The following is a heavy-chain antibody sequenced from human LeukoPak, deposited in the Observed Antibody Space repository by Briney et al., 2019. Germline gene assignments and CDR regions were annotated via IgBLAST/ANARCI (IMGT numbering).Heavy chain of an antibody. V-gene: IGHV1-69*13. CDR1: GGTLSSYA. J-gene: IGHJ6*04. CDR3: ASDIAAAGENGYYYYGMDV. Sequence: ASVKVSCKASGGTLSSYAISWVRQAPGQGLEWMGGIIPIFGTANYAQKFQGRVTITADESTSTAYMELSSLRSEDTAVYYCASDIAAAGENGYYYYGMDVWGKGTTVTVSS. CDR2: IIPIFGTA. D-gene: IGHD6-13*01.